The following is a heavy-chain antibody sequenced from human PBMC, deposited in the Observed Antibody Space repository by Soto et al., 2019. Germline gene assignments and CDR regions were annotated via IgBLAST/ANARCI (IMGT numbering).Heavy chain of an antibody. Sequence: SETLSLTCTVSGGSISSSRCHWGWIRQPPGKGLEWIASIKYSGTTFYNPSLKSRVTLSVDTSKNQFSLKLSSVTAADTAVYYCARRYGSGLDYWGQGTLVTVSS. CDR1: GGSISSSRCH. CDR2: IKYSGTT. CDR3: ARRYGSGLDY. D-gene: IGHD5-18*01. J-gene: IGHJ4*02. V-gene: IGHV4-39*01.